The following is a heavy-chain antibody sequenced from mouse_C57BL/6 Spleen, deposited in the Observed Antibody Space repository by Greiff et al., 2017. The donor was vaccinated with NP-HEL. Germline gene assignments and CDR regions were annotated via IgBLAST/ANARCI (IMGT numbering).Heavy chain of an antibody. Sequence: QVQLMQSGAELVRPGASVTLSCKASGYTFTDYEMHWVKQTPVHGLEWIGAIDSETGGTAYNQKFKGKAILTADKSSSTAYMELRSLTSEDAAVYCCTQIYYDSWLDYWGQGTLVPVSA. J-gene: IGHJ3*01. CDR2: IDSETGGT. V-gene: IGHV1-15*01. D-gene: IGHD2-4*01. CDR1: GYTFTDYE. CDR3: TQIYYDSWLDY.